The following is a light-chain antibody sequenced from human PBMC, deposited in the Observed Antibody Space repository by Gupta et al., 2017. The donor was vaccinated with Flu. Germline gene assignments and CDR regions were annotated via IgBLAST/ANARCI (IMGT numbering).Light chain of an antibody. CDR3: QQWYETSYT. J-gene: IGKJ2*01. CDR2: DAS. Sequence: PSSLSASVGDRVTITCQARQDINIYLNWYQQKPGKPPMLLIYDASTGEKGVPSRFSGSGSGTDFSFTINSRQPEEIAVYYCQQWYETSYTFGQGTXLEVK. CDR1: QDINIY. V-gene: IGKV1-33*01.